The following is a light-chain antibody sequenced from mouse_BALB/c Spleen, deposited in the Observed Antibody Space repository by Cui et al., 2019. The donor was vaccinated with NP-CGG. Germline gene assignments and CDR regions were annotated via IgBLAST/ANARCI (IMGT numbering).Light chain of an antibody. CDR3: ALWYSNHWV. V-gene: IGLV1*01. J-gene: IGLJ1*01. CDR1: PGAVTTSNY. Sequence: QAVVTQASALTTSPGETVTVTCRSSPGAVTTSNYANWVQEKPDHLFTGLIGGTNNRAPGVPARFSGSLIGDKAALTITGAQTEDEAIYFCALWYSNHWVFGGGTKLTVL. CDR2: GTN.